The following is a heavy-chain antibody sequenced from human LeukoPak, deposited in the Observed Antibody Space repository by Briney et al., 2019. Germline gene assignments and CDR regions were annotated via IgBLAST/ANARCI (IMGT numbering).Heavy chain of an antibody. CDR2: IYPGDSDT. Sequence: GESLKISCKGSGYSFTSYWIGWVRQVPGKGLEWMGIIYPGDSDTRYSPSFQGQVTISADKSISTAYLQWSSLKASDTAMYYCARRVAVAGTSGGAFDIWGQGTMVTVSS. J-gene: IGHJ3*02. CDR3: ARRVAVAGTSGGAFDI. D-gene: IGHD6-19*01. V-gene: IGHV5-51*01. CDR1: GYSFTSYW.